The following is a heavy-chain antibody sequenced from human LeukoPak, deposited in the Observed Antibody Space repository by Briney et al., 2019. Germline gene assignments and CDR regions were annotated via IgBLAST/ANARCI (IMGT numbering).Heavy chain of an antibody. D-gene: IGHD3-22*01. CDR2: IIPIFGIA. CDR1: GDTFSSYA. V-gene: IGHV1-69*04. Sequence: SVTVSCMASGDTFSSYAISWVRQPPGQGLEWMGRIIPIFGIANYAQKFQGRVTITADKSTSTAYMELSSLRSEDTAVYYCARDLTYYDSSGYPTYGMDFWGQGNTVTVSS. J-gene: IGHJ6*02. CDR3: ARDLTYYDSSGYPTYGMDF.